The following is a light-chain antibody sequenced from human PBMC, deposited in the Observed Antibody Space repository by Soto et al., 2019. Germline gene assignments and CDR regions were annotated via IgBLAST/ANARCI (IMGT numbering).Light chain of an antibody. V-gene: IGKV1-39*01. CDR1: QSISSY. CDR3: QQSYSAPRT. CDR2: AAS. J-gene: IGKJ1*01. Sequence: DIQMTQSPSSLSASVGDRVTITCRASQSISSYLNWYQQKPGKAPKLLIYAASSLQSGVPSRFSGSGSGTDFTLTISSLQPEDFAPYYCQQSYSAPRTFCQGTKVEIK.